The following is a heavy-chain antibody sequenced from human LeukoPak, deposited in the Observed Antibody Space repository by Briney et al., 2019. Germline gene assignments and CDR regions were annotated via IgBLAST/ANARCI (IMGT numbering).Heavy chain of an antibody. Sequence: GASVKVSCKASGYTFTGYYMHWVRQAPGQGLEWMGWINPNSGGTNYAQKFQGRVTMTRDTSISTAYMELSRLRSDDTAVYYCARQGTPYYYDSSGYGYYYYMDVWGKGTTVTISS. V-gene: IGHV1-2*02. J-gene: IGHJ6*03. CDR2: INPNSGGT. D-gene: IGHD3-22*01. CDR1: GYTFTGYY. CDR3: ARQGTPYYYDSSGYGYYYYMDV.